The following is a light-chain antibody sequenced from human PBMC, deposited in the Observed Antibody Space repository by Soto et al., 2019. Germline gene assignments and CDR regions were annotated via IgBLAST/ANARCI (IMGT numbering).Light chain of an antibody. CDR3: QQYNNWPRT. CDR2: GAS. Sequence: VTQSPATLSVSPGQRVPLSCRASQSVGTSIAWYQQKPGQAPRLLIYGASTRATGIPARFSGIGSGAEFTLTISSLQSEDFALYYCQQYNNWPRTFGQVTKVDIK. CDR1: QSVGTS. J-gene: IGKJ1*01. V-gene: IGKV3-15*01.